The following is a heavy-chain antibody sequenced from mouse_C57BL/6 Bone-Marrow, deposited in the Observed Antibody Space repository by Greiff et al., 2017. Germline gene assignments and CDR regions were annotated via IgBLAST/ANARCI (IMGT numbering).Heavy chain of an antibody. CDR1: GYTFTSYW. V-gene: IGHV1-50*01. CDR3: ASGDTAVVSHWYFDV. Sequence: VKLQQPGAELVKPGASVKLSCKASGYTFTSYWMEWAKQRPGQGLEWIGEIDPSDSYTNYNQKFKGKATLTVDTSSSTAYMQLSSLTSEDSAVYYCASGDTAVVSHWYFDVWGTGTTVTVAS. CDR2: IDPSDSYT. J-gene: IGHJ1*03. D-gene: IGHD1-1*01.